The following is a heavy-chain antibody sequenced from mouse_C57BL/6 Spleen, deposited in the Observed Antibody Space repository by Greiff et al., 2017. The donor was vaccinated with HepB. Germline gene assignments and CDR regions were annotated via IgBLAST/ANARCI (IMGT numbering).Heavy chain of an antibody. J-gene: IGHJ2*01. V-gene: IGHV1-64*01. D-gene: IGHD2-4*01. CDR1: GYTFTSYW. CDR2: IHPNSGST. Sequence: VQLQQPGAELVKPGASVKLSCKASGYTFTSYWMHWVKQRPGQGLEWIGMIHPNSGSTNYNEKFKSKATLTVDKSSSTAYMQLSSLTSDDSAVYYGAKLGYYDYGRWVYWGQGTTLTVSS. CDR3: AKLGYYDYGRWVY.